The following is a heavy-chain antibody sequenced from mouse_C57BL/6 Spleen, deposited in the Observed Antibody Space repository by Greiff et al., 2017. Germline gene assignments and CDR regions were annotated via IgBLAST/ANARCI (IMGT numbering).Heavy chain of an antibody. V-gene: IGHV1-81*01. CDR1: GYTFTSYG. J-gene: IGHJ2*01. CDR3: ARYASYGNYDY. Sequence: LKESGAELARPGASVKLSCKASGYTFTSYGISWVKQRTGQGLEWIGEIYPRSGNTYYNEKFKGKATLTADKSSSTAYMELRSLTSEDSAVYFCARYASYGNYDYWGQGTTLTVSS. D-gene: IGHD2-10*01. CDR2: IYPRSGNT.